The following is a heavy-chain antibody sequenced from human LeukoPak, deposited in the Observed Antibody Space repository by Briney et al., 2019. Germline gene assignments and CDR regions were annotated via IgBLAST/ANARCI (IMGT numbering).Heavy chain of an antibody. D-gene: IGHD6-19*01. V-gene: IGHV4-59*01. Sequence: SETLSLTCTVSGGSISSYYWSWIRQPPGKGLEWIGYIYYSGSTNYNPSLKSRVTISVDTSKNQFSLKLSSVTAADTAVYYCAREGSGWYQTGYFDYWGQGTLVTVSS. CDR2: IYYSGST. J-gene: IGHJ4*02. CDR1: GGSISSYY. CDR3: AREGSGWYQTGYFDY.